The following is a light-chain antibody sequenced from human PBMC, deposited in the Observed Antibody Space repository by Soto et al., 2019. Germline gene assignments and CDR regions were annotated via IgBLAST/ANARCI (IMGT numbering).Light chain of an antibody. Sequence: QSVLTQPPSASGTPGQKVTISCSGSSSNIGSNAVNWYQQVPGKAPRLLVYNDDLLSSGVSDRFSASKSGSSASLAISGLQSDDEGDYYCGAWDDNLNGLVYGAGTKVTVL. CDR2: NDD. J-gene: IGLJ1*01. CDR1: SSNIGSNA. V-gene: IGLV1-36*01. CDR3: GAWDDNLNGLV.